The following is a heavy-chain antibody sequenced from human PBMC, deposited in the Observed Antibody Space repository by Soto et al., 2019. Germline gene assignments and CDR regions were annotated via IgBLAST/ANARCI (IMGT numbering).Heavy chain of an antibody. J-gene: IGHJ2*01. CDR2: IYYSGST. V-gene: IGHV4-30-4*01. CDR1: GGSISSGDYY. Sequence: QVQLQESGPGLVKPSQTLSLTCTVSGGSISSGDYYWSWIRQPPGKGLEWIGYIYYSGSTYYNPSRKGRVTISVDTSKHQFSLKLSSVTAADTAVYYCATCNYLRMDFDLWGRGTLVTVSS. D-gene: IGHD4-4*01. CDR3: ATCNYLRMDFDL.